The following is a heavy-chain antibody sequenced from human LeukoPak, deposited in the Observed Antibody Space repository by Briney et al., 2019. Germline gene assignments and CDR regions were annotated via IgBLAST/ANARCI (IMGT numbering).Heavy chain of an antibody. CDR2: ISSSGSTI. V-gene: IGHV3-48*03. J-gene: IGHJ3*02. D-gene: IGHD1-26*01. CDR3: ARRQGRRGIVGPTILKGAFDI. Sequence: GGSLRLSCAASGFTFSSYEMNSARQAPGKGLEWVSYISSSGSTIYYADSVKGRFTISRDNAKNALFLQMNSLRAEDTAVYYCARRQGRRGIVGPTILKGAFDIWGQGTKVTVSS. CDR1: GFTFSSYE.